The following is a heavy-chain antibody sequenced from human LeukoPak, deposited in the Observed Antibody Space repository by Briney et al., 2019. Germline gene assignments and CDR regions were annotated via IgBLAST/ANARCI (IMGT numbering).Heavy chain of an antibody. V-gene: IGHV4-34*01. J-gene: IGHJ4*02. D-gene: IGHD2-8*01. CDR1: GGSFSGYY. CDR2: INHSGRT. Sequence: SETLSLTCAVYGGSFSGYYWSWIRRPPGKGLEWIGEINHSGRTNYNPSLKSRVTISVDTSKNQFSLKLSSVTAADTAVYYCARGIGRPGYCTNGVCSDTGFDYWGQGTLVTVSS. CDR3: ARGIGRPGYCTNGVCSDTGFDY.